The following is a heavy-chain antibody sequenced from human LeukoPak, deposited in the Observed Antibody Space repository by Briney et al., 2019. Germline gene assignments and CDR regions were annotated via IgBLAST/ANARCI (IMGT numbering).Heavy chain of an antibody. CDR3: ARAPTSRDGYKSEFDY. CDR1: GGTFSSYA. J-gene: IGHJ4*02. D-gene: IGHD5-24*01. V-gene: IGHV1-69*05. CDR2: IIPIFGTA. Sequence: ASVKVFCKASGGTFSSYAISWVRQAPGQGLEWMGGIIPIFGTANYAQKFQGRVTITTDESTSTAYMELSSLRSEDTAVYYCARAPTSRDGYKSEFDYWGQGTLVTVSS.